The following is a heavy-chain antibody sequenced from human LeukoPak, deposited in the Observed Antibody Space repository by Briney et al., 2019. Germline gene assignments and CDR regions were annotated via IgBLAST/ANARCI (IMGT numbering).Heavy chain of an antibody. Sequence: GRPPRLSCAASGFIFSNYGMHWVRQAPGKGLECVAVIWYDGSNKYYADSVKGRFTISRDNSKNTLYLQMNSLRVEDTAVYYCARDPGGANGYWGQGTLVTVSS. D-gene: IGHD3-16*01. CDR2: IWYDGSNK. V-gene: IGHV3-33*01. J-gene: IGHJ4*02. CDR3: ARDPGGANGY. CDR1: GFIFSNYG.